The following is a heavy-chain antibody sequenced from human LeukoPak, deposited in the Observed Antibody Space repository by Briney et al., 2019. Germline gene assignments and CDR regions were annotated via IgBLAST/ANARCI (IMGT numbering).Heavy chain of an antibody. CDR3: AKTHYDLLDV. D-gene: IGHD5-12*01. Sequence: GGSLRLSCAASGFSFSTSPMSWVRQPPGKGLEWVSAMNNGPGATFYRDSVRGRFTIFRDDSKSTLYLQMNSLRAEGTGTYYCAKTHYDLLDVWGQGTTVTVSS. J-gene: IGHJ6*02. CDR1: GFSFSTSP. CDR2: MNNGPGAT. V-gene: IGHV3-23*01.